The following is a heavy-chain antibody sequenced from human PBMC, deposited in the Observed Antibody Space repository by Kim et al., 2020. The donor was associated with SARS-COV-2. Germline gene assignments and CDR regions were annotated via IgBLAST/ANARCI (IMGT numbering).Heavy chain of an antibody. Sequence: GGSLRLSCAASGFTFSSYAMSWVRQAPGKGLEWVSAISGSGGSTYYADSVKGRFTISRDNSKNTLYLQMNSLRAEDTAVYYCAKETSLTGYYGYYFDYWGQGTLVTVSS. CDR2: ISGSGGST. CDR1: GFTFSSYA. CDR3: AKETSLTGYYGYYFDY. V-gene: IGHV3-23*01. J-gene: IGHJ4*02. D-gene: IGHD3-9*01.